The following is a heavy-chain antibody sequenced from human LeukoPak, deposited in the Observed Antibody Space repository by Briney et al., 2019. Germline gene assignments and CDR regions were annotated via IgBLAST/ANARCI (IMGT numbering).Heavy chain of an antibody. Sequence: GGSLRLSCAASGFTFSSYGMHWVRQAPGKGLEWVAVIWYDGSNKYYADSVKGRFTISRDNSKNTLYLQMNSLRAEDTAVYYCARDSGVVTGTTNFDYWGQGTLVTVSS. D-gene: IGHD1-7*01. J-gene: IGHJ4*02. CDR1: GFTFSSYG. V-gene: IGHV3-33*01. CDR3: ARDSGVVTGTTNFDY. CDR2: IWYDGSNK.